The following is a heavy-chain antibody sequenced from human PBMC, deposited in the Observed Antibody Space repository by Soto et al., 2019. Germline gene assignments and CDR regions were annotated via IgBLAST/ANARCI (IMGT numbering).Heavy chain of an antibody. D-gene: IGHD3-22*01. Sequence: SETLSLTCTVSGGSISSYYWSWIRQPPGKGLEWIGYIYYSGSTNYNPSLKSRVTILVDTSKSQFSLKLSSVTAADTAVYYCARGRSDSSGYYYAVLDYWGPGTLVTVS. CDR3: ARGRSDSSGYYYAVLDY. V-gene: IGHV4-59*08. CDR1: GGSISSYY. CDR2: IYYSGST. J-gene: IGHJ4*02.